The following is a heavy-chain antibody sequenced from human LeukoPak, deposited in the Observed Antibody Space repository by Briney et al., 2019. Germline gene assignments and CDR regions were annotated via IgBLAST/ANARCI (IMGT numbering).Heavy chain of an antibody. V-gene: IGHV4-59*01. J-gene: IGHJ4*02. Sequence: SETLSLTCTVSGGSISSYYWSWIRQPPGKGLEWIGYIHYSGTTKYNPSLKSRVTISVDTSKNQFSLELTSVTAADTAVYYCARDLDGYNLLFHYWGQGTLVTVSS. CDR2: IHYSGTT. CDR3: ARDLDGYNLLFHY. CDR1: GGSISSYY. D-gene: IGHD5-24*01.